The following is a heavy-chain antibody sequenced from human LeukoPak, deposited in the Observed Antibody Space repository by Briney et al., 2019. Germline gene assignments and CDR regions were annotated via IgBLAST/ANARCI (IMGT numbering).Heavy chain of an antibody. CDR2: ISYDGSNK. V-gene: IGHV3-30*18. CDR1: GGSFSGYY. Sequence: LSLTCAVYGGSFSGYYWSWIRQPPGKGLEWVAVISYDGSNKYYADSVKGRFTISRDNSKNTLYLQMNSLRAEDTAVYYCAKVSRGWEPLDYWGQGTLVTVSS. J-gene: IGHJ4*02. CDR3: AKVSRGWEPLDY. D-gene: IGHD1-26*01.